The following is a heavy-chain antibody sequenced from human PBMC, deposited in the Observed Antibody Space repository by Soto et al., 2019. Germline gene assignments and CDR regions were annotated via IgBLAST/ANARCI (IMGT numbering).Heavy chain of an antibody. CDR3: ASGPVYGDYDY. J-gene: IGHJ4*02. CDR1: GGPFSRYY. CDR2: INHSRIT. V-gene: IGHV4-34*01. Sequence: LSLTCAVSGGPFSRYYWSWIRQPPGKGLEWIGEINHSRITNYNPSLKSRATISVDSSKKQVSLQLCSVTAADTAVYYCASGPVYGDYDYWAQGTLVTV. D-gene: IGHD4-17*01.